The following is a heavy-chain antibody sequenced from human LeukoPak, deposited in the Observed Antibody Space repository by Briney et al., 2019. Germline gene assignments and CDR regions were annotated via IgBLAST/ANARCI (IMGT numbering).Heavy chain of an antibody. V-gene: IGHV3-48*03. CDR1: GFTFSSYE. CDR2: ISSSGSTI. J-gene: IGHJ5*02. D-gene: IGHD2-21*02. CDR3: ARAQRHCGGDCLPPNWFDP. Sequence: GGSLRLSCAASGFTFSSYEMNWVRQAPGKGLEWVSYISSSGSTIYYADSVKGRFTISRDNAKNSLYLQTNSLRAEDTAVYYCARAQRHCGGDCLPPNWFDPWGQGTLVTVSS.